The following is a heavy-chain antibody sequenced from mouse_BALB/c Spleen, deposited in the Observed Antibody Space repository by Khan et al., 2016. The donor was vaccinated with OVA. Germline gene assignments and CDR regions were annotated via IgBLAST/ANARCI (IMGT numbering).Heavy chain of an antibody. Sequence: QVQLMQSGAELARPGASVKMSCKASGYTFTSYTMHWVRQTPGQALEWIGHINPCTNYTTYHQNFKDKFALFVDKSASTAYLQLNSLTSEDTAVYYCIREGGYYRSGGWFAYWGQGTLVTVSA. J-gene: IGHJ3*01. CDR2: INPCTNYT. D-gene: IGHD2-14*01. CDR1: GYTFTSYT. CDR3: IREGGYYRSGGWFAY. V-gene: IGHV1-4*01.